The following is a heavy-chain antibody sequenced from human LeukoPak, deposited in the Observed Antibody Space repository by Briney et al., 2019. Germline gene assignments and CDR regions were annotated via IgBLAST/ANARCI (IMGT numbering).Heavy chain of an antibody. J-gene: IGHJ6*02. CDR2: IRGSGGST. Sequence: GGSLRLSCAASGFTFSSYAMSWVRQAPGKGLEWVSAIRGSGGSTYYADSVKGRFTISRDNSKNTLYLQMNSLRAEDTAVYYCARDPPSWVVVVAASGGMDVWGQGTTVTVSS. CDR1: GFTFSSYA. D-gene: IGHD2-15*01. CDR3: ARDPPSWVVVVAASGGMDV. V-gene: IGHV3-23*01.